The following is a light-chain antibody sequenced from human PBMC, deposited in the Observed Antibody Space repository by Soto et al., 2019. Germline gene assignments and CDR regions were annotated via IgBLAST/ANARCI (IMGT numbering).Light chain of an antibody. CDR3: AAWDDSLGGSWV. J-gene: IGLJ3*02. CDR1: SSNIGSNY. CDR2: AND. V-gene: IGLV1-47*02. Sequence: QSVLTQPPSASGTPGQRVIISCSGRSSNIGSNYVYWFQHLPGTAPKLLINANDQRPSGVPDRFSGSKSGTSASLAISGLRSEDEADYYCAAWDDSLGGSWVFGGGTKLTVL.